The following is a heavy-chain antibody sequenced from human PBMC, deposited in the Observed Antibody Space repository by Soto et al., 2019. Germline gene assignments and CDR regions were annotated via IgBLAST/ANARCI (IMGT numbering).Heavy chain of an antibody. J-gene: IGHJ6*03. Sequence: QVQLVESGGGVVQPGRSLRLSCAASGFTFSSYGMHWVRQAPGKGLEWVAVIWYDGSNKYYADSVKGRFTISIDNSKNTLDLQMNSLRAEDTDVYYCARRSTILGDMDVWGKGTTVTVSS. CDR1: GFTFSSYG. CDR3: ARRSTILGDMDV. CDR2: IWYDGSNK. V-gene: IGHV3-33*01. D-gene: IGHD3-3*01.